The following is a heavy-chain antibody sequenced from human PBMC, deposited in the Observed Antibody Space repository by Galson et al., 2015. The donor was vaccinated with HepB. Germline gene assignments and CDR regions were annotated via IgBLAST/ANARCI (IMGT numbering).Heavy chain of an antibody. Sequence: LSLTCTVSGGSISSGDYYWSWIRQHPGKGLEWIGYISYSRSTSYNPSLKSRITISVDTSKNQLSLKLTSVTAADTAVYYCARDGHGWDSSGYYFKRIHAFDIWGQGTMVSVSS. D-gene: IGHD3-22*01. CDR3: ARDGHGWDSSGYYFKRIHAFDI. CDR1: GGSISSGDYY. V-gene: IGHV4-31*03. CDR2: ISYSRST. J-gene: IGHJ3*02.